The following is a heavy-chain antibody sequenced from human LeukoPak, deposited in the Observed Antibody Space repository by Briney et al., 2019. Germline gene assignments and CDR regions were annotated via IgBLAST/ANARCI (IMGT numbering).Heavy chain of an antibody. CDR3: ARPLDDYVFDP. Sequence: SETLSLTCTVSGGSISSSSYSWGWIRQPPGKGLEWIGSIYYSGSTYYNPSLKSRVTISVDTSKNQFSLKLSSVTAADTAVYYCARPLDDYVFDPWGQGTLVTVSS. J-gene: IGHJ5*02. D-gene: IGHD4-17*01. CDR1: GGSISSSSYS. V-gene: IGHV4-39*01. CDR2: IYYSGST.